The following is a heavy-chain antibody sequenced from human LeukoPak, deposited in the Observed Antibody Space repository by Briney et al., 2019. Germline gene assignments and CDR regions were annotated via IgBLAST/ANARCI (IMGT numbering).Heavy chain of an antibody. J-gene: IGHJ4*02. CDR1: GGSISGYY. V-gene: IGHV4-59*08. D-gene: IGHD2-8*02. Sequence: PSETLSLTCTVSGGSISGYYWSWIRQPLGKGLECIGYIFYSGSTNYNPSFKSRVSISLDTSKSQFSLKLTSVTAADTAMYYCARLGFRTGDNSLADYWGRGTQVTVSP. CDR2: IFYSGST. CDR3: ARLGFRTGDNSLADY.